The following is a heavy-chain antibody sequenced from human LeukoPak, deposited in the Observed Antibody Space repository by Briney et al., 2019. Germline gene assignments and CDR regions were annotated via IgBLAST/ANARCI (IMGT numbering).Heavy chain of an antibody. CDR2: ISGSGGST. J-gene: IGHJ4*02. CDR1: GFTFSSYA. Sequence: GGSLRLSCAASGFTFSSYAMSWVRQAPGKGLEWVSAISGSGGSTYYADSVKGRFTISRDNSKNTLYLQMNSLRAEDTAVYYCARGRRGGDYVPGGYWGQGTLVTVSS. CDR3: ARGRRGGDYVPGGY. V-gene: IGHV3-23*01. D-gene: IGHD4-17*01.